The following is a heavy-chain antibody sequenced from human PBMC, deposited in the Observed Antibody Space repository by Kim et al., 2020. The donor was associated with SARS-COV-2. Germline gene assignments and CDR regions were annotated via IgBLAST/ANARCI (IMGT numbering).Heavy chain of an antibody. CDR3: ARDHREWLQATANWYFDL. Sequence: SETLSLTCTVSGGSISSYYWSWIRQPPGKGLEWIGYIYYSGSTNYNPSLKSRVTISVDTSKNQFSLKLSSVTAADTAVYYCARDHREWLQATANWYFDLWGRGSLVTVSS. J-gene: IGHJ2*01. CDR2: IYYSGST. CDR1: GGSISSYY. D-gene: IGHD3-3*01. V-gene: IGHV4-59*01.